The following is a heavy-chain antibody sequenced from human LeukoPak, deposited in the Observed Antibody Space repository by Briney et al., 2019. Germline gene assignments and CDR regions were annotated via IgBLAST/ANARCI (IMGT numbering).Heavy chain of an antibody. CDR1: GSPFSNYD. CDR3: ARGRATVTTHWVDP. V-gene: IGHV1-8*03. J-gene: IGHJ5*02. CDR2: MNPNSGNT. D-gene: IGHD4-11*01. Sequence: ASVKVSCKASGSPFSNYDINWGRQATGQGREWMGWMNPNSGNTDYAQKFQGRVTITRNTSISTAYMELSGLRSEDTAVYYCARGRATVTTHWVDPWGQGTLVTVSS.